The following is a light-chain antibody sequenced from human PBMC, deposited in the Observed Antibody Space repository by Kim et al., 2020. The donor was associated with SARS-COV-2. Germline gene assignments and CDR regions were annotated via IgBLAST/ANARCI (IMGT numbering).Light chain of an antibody. CDR2: GKN. V-gene: IGLV3-19*01. CDR1: SLRSYY. J-gene: IGLJ2*01. CDR3: NSRDSNDNVV. Sequence: VALGPTVRITCQGDSLRSYYATWYQQKPGQAPILVIYGKNNRPSGIPDRFSGSSSGNTASLTITGTQAGDEADYYCNSRDSNDNVVFGGGTKVPVL.